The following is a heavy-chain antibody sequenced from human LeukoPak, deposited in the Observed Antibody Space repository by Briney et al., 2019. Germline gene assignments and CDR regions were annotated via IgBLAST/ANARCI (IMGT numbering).Heavy chain of an antibody. D-gene: IGHD3-22*01. J-gene: IGHJ4*02. CDR3: AKGSMIVVVRMYYFDY. Sequence: GGSLRLSCAASGFTFSSYAMSWVRQAPGKGLEWVSGISGSGGSTYYADSVKGRFTISRDNSKNTLYLQMNSLRAEDTAVYYCAKGSMIVVVRMYYFDYWGQGTLVTVSS. CDR1: GFTFSSYA. V-gene: IGHV3-23*01. CDR2: ISGSGGST.